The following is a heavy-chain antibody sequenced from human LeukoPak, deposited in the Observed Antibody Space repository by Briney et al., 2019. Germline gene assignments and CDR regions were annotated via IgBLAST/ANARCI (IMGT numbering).Heavy chain of an antibody. Sequence: GGSLRLSCAASGFTFSTYAMSWVRQAPGKGLEWVSVFSGSGSSTYYADSVKGRFTISRDNSKNTLYLQMNSLRAEDTAVYYCAKEMATIRAFDFWGHGTMVTVSS. CDR3: AKEMATIRAFDF. V-gene: IGHV3-23*01. CDR1: GFTFSTYA. CDR2: FSGSGSST. D-gene: IGHD5-24*01. J-gene: IGHJ3*01.